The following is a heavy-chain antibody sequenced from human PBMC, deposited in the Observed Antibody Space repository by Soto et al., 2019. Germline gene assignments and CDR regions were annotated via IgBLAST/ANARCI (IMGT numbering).Heavy chain of an antibody. V-gene: IGHV1-3*01. Sequence: QVQLVQSGAEVKKPGASVKVSCKASGYTFSSHAMHWVRQAPGQRLEWMGWINAGNGNTKYSQNFQGRVAITRDTSASPAYMGVRSLRSEDTAVYYCARDGARITVFGVVYYFDYWGQGTLVTVSS. D-gene: IGHD3-3*01. CDR1: GYTFSSHA. CDR3: ARDGARITVFGVVYYFDY. J-gene: IGHJ4*02. CDR2: INAGNGNT.